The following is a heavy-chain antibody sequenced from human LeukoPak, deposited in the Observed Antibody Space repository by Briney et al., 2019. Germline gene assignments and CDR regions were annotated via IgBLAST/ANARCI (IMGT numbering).Heavy chain of an antibody. CDR1: GFTFSSYA. Sequence: PGGSLRLSCAASGFTFSSYAMHWVRQAPGKGLEWVAVISYDGSNKYYADSVKGRFTISRDNSKNTLYLQMNSLRAEDTAVYYCAREGLCSSTSCYVLRGIYGGDDAFDIWGQGTMVTVSS. V-gene: IGHV3-30*04. CDR2: ISYDGSNK. J-gene: IGHJ3*02. D-gene: IGHD2-2*01. CDR3: AREGLCSSTSCYVLRGIYGGDDAFDI.